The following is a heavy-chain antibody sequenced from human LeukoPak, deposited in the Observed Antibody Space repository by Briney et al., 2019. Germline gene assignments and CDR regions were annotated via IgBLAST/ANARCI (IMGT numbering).Heavy chain of an antibody. CDR3: ARDRGYFDN. CDR2: ITSSSNYI. J-gene: IGHJ4*02. V-gene: IGHV3-21*01. Sequence: PGGSLRLSCAASGFTFSIYSMNWVRQAPGKGLEWLSSITSSSNYIYYADSVKGRFTISRDKVQNSLYLQRNSLRAEDTAMYYCARDRGYFDNWGQGTLVTVSS. CDR1: GFTFSIYS.